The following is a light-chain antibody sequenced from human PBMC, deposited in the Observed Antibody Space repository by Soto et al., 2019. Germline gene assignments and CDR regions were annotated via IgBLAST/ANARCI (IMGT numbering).Light chain of an antibody. CDR3: KKYNHALFT. V-gene: IGKV1-27*01. Sequence: DIQMTQSPSSLSASVGDRATITCRASQGISNYLAWYQQKPGKVPKLLIYAASTLQSGVPSRFSGSGSGTDFTLTISRLQPEDVGTYYCKKYNHALFTFGPGTKVDIK. CDR2: AAS. CDR1: QGISNY. J-gene: IGKJ3*01.